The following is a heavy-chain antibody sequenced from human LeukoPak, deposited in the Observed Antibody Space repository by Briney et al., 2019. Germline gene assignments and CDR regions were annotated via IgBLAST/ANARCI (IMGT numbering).Heavy chain of an antibody. V-gene: IGHV1-46*01. CDR3: ERALPHRRSMDKTMEQPWFDP. J-gene: IGHJ5*02. D-gene: IGHD5-18*01. CDR1: GYIFTSYF. Sequence: ASVKVSCKASGYIFTSYFMHWVRHAPGQGLELMGLINPSGGSTRYSQKCQGKGTMTRDMSTSTVYMELSSLRSEDTAVYYCERALPHRRSMDKTMEQPWFDPWGQGTLVTVSS. CDR2: INPSGGST.